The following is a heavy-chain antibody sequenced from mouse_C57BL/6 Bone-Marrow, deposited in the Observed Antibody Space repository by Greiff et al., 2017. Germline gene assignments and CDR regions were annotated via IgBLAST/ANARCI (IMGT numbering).Heavy chain of an antibody. V-gene: IGHV1-76*01. CDR3: ARGNYYGLFDY. D-gene: IGHD1-2*01. Sequence: QVQLQQSGAELVRPGASVKLSCKASGYTFTDSYINWVKQRPGQGLEWIARIYPGSGNTYYNEKFKGKATLTAEKSSSTAYMQLSSLTSEDSAVYFCARGNYYGLFDYWGQGTTLTVSS. J-gene: IGHJ2*01. CDR1: GYTFTDSY. CDR2: IYPGSGNT.